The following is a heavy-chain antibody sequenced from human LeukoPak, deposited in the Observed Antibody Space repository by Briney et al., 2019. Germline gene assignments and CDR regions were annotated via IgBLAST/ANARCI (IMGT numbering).Heavy chain of an antibody. Sequence: ASVKVSCKASGYTFTTYDINWVRQATGQGLEWMGWMNPNSGNTGYAQKFQGRVNMTRNTSISTAFMELSGLRSEDTAVYFCARRNTAMVAGLDYWGQGSLVTVSS. D-gene: IGHD5-18*01. CDR2: MNPNSGNT. J-gene: IGHJ4*02. CDR1: GYTFTTYD. V-gene: IGHV1-8*01. CDR3: ARRNTAMVAGLDY.